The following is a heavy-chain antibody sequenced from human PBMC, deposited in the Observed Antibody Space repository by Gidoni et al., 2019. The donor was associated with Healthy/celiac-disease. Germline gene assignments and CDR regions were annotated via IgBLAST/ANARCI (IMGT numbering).Heavy chain of an antibody. D-gene: IGHD6-13*01. CDR1: GGSISSYY. CDR3: AREDRGQQLEDYHGMDV. V-gene: IGHV4-59*01. J-gene: IGHJ6*02. Sequence: QVQLQESGPGLVKPSETLSLTCTVSGGSISSYYWSWIRQPPGKGLEWIGYIYYSGSTNYNPSLKSRVTISVDTSKNQFSLKLSSVTAADTAVYYCAREDRGQQLEDYHGMDVWGQGTTVTVSS. CDR2: IYYSGST.